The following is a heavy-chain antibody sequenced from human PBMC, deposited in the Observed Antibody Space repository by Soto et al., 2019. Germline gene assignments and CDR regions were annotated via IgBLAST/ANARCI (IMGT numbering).Heavy chain of an antibody. CDR2: MNPKSGGT. CDR3: ARGPIGMIDY. Sequence: QVQLVQSGAEVKSPGASVKVSCKASGYTFTSYDINWVRQATGQGFEWMGWMNPKSGGTRYIQKFQGRVTMTRDTSISTAYMELSSLTSEDTAVYYCARGPIGMIDYWGQGTLVTVSS. V-gene: IGHV1-8*01. CDR1: GYTFTSYD. J-gene: IGHJ4*02.